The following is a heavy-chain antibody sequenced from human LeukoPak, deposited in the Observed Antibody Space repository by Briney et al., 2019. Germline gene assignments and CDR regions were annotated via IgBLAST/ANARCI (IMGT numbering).Heavy chain of an antibody. V-gene: IGHV1-8*03. Sequence: GASVKVSCKASGYTFTSYDINWVRQATGQGLEWMGWMNPNSGNTGYAQKFQGRVTITRNTSISTAYMELSSLRSEDTAVYYCARGWTFGGVIVSGDFDYWGQGTLVTVSS. J-gene: IGHJ4*02. CDR3: ARGWTFGGVIVSGDFDY. D-gene: IGHD3-16*02. CDR1: GYTFTSYD. CDR2: MNPNSGNT.